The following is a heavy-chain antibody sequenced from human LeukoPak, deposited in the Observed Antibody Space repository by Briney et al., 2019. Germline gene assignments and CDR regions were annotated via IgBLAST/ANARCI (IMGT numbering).Heavy chain of an antibody. D-gene: IGHD6-13*01. Sequence: PSEALSLTCAVYGGSFSGYYWSWIRQPPGKGLEWIGEINHSGSTNYNPSLKSRVTISVDTSKNQFSLKLSSVTAADTAVYYCASTEGSSWPPFDYWGQGTLVTVSS. V-gene: IGHV4-34*01. CDR1: GGSFSGYY. CDR2: INHSGST. CDR3: ASTEGSSWPPFDY. J-gene: IGHJ4*02.